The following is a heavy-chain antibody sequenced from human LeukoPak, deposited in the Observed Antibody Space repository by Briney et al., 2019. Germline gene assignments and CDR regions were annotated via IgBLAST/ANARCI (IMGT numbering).Heavy chain of an antibody. D-gene: IGHD6-6*01. CDR2: IYYSGST. CDR1: VGSISSSSYY. V-gene: IGHV4-39*01. J-gene: IGHJ2*01. CDR3: ARHEIIAARPGYFDL. Sequence: SETLSLTCSVSVGSISSSSYYWGWIRQPPGKGLEWIGSIYYSGSTYYNPSLKSRVTISVDTSKNQFSLKLSSVTAADTAVYYCARHEIIAARPGYFDLWGRGTLVTVSS.